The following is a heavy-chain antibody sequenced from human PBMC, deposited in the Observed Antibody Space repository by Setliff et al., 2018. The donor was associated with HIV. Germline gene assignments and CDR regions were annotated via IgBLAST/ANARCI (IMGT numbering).Heavy chain of an antibody. V-gene: IGHV1-46*03. D-gene: IGHD3-22*01. J-gene: IGHJ3*02. Sequence: ASVKVSCKTSGYTFTDYYMHWVRQAPGQGLERMGLFNPSGGSTTYAQKFHGRGTMTRDTSTRTVYMELSSLRSEDTAVDYCAREAALDSGGYYLKSDAFDIWGQGTMVTVSS. CDR3: AREAALDSGGYYLKSDAFDI. CDR1: GYTFTDYY. CDR2: FNPSGGST.